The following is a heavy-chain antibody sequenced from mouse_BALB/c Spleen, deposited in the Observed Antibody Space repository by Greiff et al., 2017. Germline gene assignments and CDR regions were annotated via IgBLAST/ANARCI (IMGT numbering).Heavy chain of an antibody. J-gene: IGHJ4*01. CDR1: GYTFTSYW. CDR3: ATGNYGAMDY. Sequence: VKLMESGAELAKPGASVKMSCKASGYTFTSYWMHWVKQRPGQGLEWIGYINPSTGYTEYNQKFKDKATLTADKSSSTAYMQLSSLTSEDSAVYYCATGNYGAMDYWGQGTSVTVSS. V-gene: IGHV1-7*01. D-gene: IGHD2-1*01. CDR2: INPSTGYT.